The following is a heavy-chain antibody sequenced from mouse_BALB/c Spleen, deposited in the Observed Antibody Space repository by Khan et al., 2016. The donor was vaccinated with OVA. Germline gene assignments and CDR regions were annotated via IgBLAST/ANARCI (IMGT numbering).Heavy chain of an antibody. CDR1: GFTFSTYG. D-gene: IGHD1-1*01. Sequence: EVQLQESGGDLVKPGGSLKLSCAASGFTFSTYGMSWVRQTPDKRLGWVATVSTGGSSTYYPDSVKGRFTISRDNAKNTLYLQMSGLKSEDTAMFYCTRLAYYYDSEGFAYWGQGTLVTVSA. CDR2: VSTGGSST. V-gene: IGHV5-6*01. J-gene: IGHJ3*01. CDR3: TRLAYYYDSEGFAY.